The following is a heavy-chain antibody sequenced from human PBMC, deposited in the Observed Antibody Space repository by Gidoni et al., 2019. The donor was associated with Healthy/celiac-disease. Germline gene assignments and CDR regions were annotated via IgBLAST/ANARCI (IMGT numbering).Heavy chain of an antibody. CDR2: MYSGGST. J-gene: IGHJ6*02. D-gene: IGHD3-10*01. CDR1: GSTVRSNY. Sequence: EVQLVEPGGGCIQPGGSLRLSCAAAGSTVRSNYMIGVRQVPGKGLEWVSVMYSGGSTYYADSVKGRFTISRDNYKNTLYLKMNSLRAEDTAVYYCARGPGRYGSGSYYYGMDVWGQGTTVTVSS. CDR3: ARGPGRYGSGSYYYGMDV. V-gene: IGHV3-53*01.